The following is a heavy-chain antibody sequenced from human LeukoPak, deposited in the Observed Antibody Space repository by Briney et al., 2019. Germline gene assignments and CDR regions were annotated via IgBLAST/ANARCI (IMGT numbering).Heavy chain of an antibody. D-gene: IGHD6-13*01. Sequence: GGSLRLSCAASGFTFSSYSMNWVRQAPGKGLEWVSSISSSSSYIYYADSVKGRFTISRDNANNSLYLQMNSLRAEDTALYYCARGLIAAAPGLFDYWGQGTLVTVSS. CDR2: ISSSSSYI. CDR1: GFTFSSYS. V-gene: IGHV3-21*04. CDR3: ARGLIAAAPGLFDY. J-gene: IGHJ4*02.